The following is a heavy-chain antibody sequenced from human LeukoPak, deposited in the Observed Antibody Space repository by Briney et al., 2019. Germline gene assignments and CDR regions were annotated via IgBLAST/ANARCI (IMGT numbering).Heavy chain of an antibody. CDR1: GGSISSSSYY. D-gene: IGHD5-18*01. Sequence: PSETLSLTCTVSGGSISSSSYYWGWIRQPPGKGLVWIGSIYYSGSTYYNPSLKSRVTISVDTSKNQFSLKLSSVTAADTAVYYCARHKRGYSYGYFSHDYFDYWGQGTLVTVSS. J-gene: IGHJ4*02. CDR3: ARHKRGYSYGYFSHDYFDY. V-gene: IGHV4-39*01. CDR2: IYYSGST.